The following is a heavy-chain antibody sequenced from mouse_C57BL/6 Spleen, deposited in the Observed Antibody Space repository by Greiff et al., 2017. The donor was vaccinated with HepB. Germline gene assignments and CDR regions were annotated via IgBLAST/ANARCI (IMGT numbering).Heavy chain of an antibody. D-gene: IGHD3-2*02. CDR3: ARQLRDYYAMDY. CDR1: GYTFTSYW. J-gene: IGHJ4*01. CDR2: INPSNGGT. V-gene: IGHV1-53*01. Sequence: QVQLQQPGTELVKPGASVKLSCKASGYTFTSYWMHWVKQRPGQGLEWIGNINPSNGGTNYNEKFKSKATLTVDKSSSTAYMQLSSLTSEDSAVYDCARQLRDYYAMDYWGQGTSVTVSS.